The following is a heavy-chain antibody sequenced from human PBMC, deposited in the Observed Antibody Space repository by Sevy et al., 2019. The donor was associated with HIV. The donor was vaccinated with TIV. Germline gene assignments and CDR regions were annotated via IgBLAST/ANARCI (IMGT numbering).Heavy chain of an antibody. CDR3: ARAAYYCSTTSCYIDY. CDR2: ISYDGSNK. V-gene: IGHV3-30-3*01. J-gene: IGHJ4*02. D-gene: IGHD2-2*02. Sequence: GGSLRLSCATSGFTFSSYSMHWVRQAPGKGLEWVATISYDGSNKHYADSVKGRFTISRDNFKNSLSLQMNSLRAEDTAMYYCARAAYYCSTTSCYIDYWGQGTLVTVSS. CDR1: GFTFSSYS.